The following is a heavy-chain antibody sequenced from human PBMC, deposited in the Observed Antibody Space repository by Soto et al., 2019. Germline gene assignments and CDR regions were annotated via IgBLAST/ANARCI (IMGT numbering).Heavy chain of an antibody. J-gene: IGHJ6*02. CDR3: ARGTSSGYSSHYYYNYGMDV. V-gene: IGHV4-59*01. CDR2: IYFTRST. Sequence: ETLSPTCPVSGRPISSYYWSWIRQPPGEGLGGIEYIYFTRSTNYNPTLKSRVTISVDTSKNQYSLKLSSVTAADTAVYYCARGTSSGYSSHYYYNYGMDVWGQGTTVTVS. D-gene: IGHD3-22*01. CDR1: GRPISSYY.